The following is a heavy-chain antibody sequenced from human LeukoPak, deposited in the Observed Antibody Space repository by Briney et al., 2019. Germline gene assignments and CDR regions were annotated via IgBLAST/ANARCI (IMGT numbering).Heavy chain of an antibody. J-gene: IGHJ5*02. V-gene: IGHV1-2*02. D-gene: IGHD3-10*01. CDR1: GYTFPSYG. Sequence: ASVKVSCKASGYTFPSYGISWVRQAPGQGLEWMGWINPNSGGTNYAQRFQGRVTMTRDTSISTTYMELRRLISDDTAVYYCARGSLWFGESNWFDPWGQGTLVTVSS. CDR3: ARGSLWFGESNWFDP. CDR2: INPNSGGT.